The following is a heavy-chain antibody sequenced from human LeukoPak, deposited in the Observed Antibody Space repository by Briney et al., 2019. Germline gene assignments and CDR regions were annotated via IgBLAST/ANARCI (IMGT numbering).Heavy chain of an antibody. D-gene: IGHD3-22*01. Sequence: SGPTLVNPTQTLTLTCTLSGFSLSTSGVGVGWIRQPPGKALEWLALIYWDDDKRYSPSLKSRLTITKDTSKNQVVLTMANMDPVDTATYYCSMIVVVTTPGAFDIWGQGTMVTVSS. J-gene: IGHJ3*02. V-gene: IGHV2-5*02. CDR3: SMIVVVTTPGAFDI. CDR1: GFSLSTSGVG. CDR2: IYWDDDK.